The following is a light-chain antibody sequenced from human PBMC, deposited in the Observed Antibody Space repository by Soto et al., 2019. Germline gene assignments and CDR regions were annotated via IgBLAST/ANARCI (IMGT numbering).Light chain of an antibody. CDR2: EVS. J-gene: IGLJ3*02. CDR1: SSDVGSYKF. Sequence: QSALTQPPSASGSPGQSVTISCTGTSSDVGSYKFVSWYQQHPGKAPKLMMYEVSKRPSGVPDRFSGSKSGNTASLTVSGLQAEDEADYYCCSYAGSYTLVFGGGTQLTVL. CDR3: CSYAGSYTLV. V-gene: IGLV2-8*01.